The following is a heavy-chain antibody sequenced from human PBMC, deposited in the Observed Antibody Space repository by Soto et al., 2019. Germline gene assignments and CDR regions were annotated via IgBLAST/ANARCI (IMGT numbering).Heavy chain of an antibody. D-gene: IGHD1-26*01. J-gene: IGHJ6*02. CDR3: ARGVGATMFYYYGMDV. CDR1: GGSFSGYY. V-gene: IGHV4-34*01. CDR2: INHSGST. Sequence: SETLSLTCAVYGGSFSGYYWSWIRQPPGKGLEWIGEINHSGSTNYNPSLKSRVTISVDTSKNQFSLKLSSVTAADTAVYYCARGVGATMFYYYGMDVWGQGTTVTVSS.